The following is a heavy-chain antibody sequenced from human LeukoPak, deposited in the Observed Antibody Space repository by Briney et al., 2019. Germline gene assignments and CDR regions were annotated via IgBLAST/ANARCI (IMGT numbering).Heavy chain of an antibody. V-gene: IGHV4-34*01. CDR3: ARGRSRTSIAAAGTPRYFDY. J-gene: IGHJ4*02. CDR2: INHSGST. Sequence: PSETLSLTCAVYGGSFSGYYWSWIRQPPGEGLEWIGEINHSGSTNYNPSLKSRVTISVDTSKNQFSLKLSSVTAADTAVYYCARGRSRTSIAAAGTPRYFDYWGQGTLVTVSS. D-gene: IGHD6-13*01. CDR1: GGSFSGYY.